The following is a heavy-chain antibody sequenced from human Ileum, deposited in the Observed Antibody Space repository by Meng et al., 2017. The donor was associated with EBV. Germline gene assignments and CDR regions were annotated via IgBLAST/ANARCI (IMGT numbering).Heavy chain of an antibody. D-gene: IGHD3-10*01. J-gene: IGHJ4*02. CDR1: CCCTCSSEDS. V-gene: IGHV4-30-2*01. Sequence: VEPSGIPSPLSCAACCCTCSSEDSWRVRRQPRERGLGVAGDIIDSGNSYYDPSLKSRVTLSIDSSTNQFSLKLNSVTAADTAVYYCGRAGQLAQIDYWGQGTLVTVSS. CDR2: IIDSGNS. CDR3: GRAGQLAQIDY.